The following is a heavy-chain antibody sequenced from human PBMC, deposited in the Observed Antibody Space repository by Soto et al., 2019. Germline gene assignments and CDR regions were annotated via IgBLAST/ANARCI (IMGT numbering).Heavy chain of an antibody. J-gene: IGHJ1*01. CDR3: ANVLQSVFCTRGVCIPGGGVQH. CDR2: ISDSGTRS. CDR1: VFTFGSDT. D-gene: IGHD2-8*02. V-gene: IGHV3-23*01. Sequence: ELHLLEPGGGLVQPGGSLRLSCAASVFTFGSDTMSWVRQAPGKGLEWVSSISDSGTRSLYADSVKGRCTISRDNSKNTLYLHMNSLRAEDTAVYFCANVLQSVFCTRGVCIPGGGVQHWGQGTLVNVSS.